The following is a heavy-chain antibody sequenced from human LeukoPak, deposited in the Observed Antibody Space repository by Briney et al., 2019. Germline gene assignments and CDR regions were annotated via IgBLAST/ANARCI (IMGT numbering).Heavy chain of an antibody. Sequence: GSLRLSCAASGFTFDDYGMSWVRQAPGKGLEWVSGINWNGGSTGYADSVKGRFTISRDNAKNSLYLQTNSLRAEDTALYYCARDKEVGATTAFDIWGQGTMVTVSS. CDR2: INWNGGST. J-gene: IGHJ3*02. V-gene: IGHV3-20*04. CDR3: ARDKEVGATTAFDI. D-gene: IGHD1-26*01. CDR1: GFTFDDYG.